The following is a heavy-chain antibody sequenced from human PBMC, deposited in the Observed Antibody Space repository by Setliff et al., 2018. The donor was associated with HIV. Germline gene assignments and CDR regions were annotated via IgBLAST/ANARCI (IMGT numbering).Heavy chain of an antibody. V-gene: IGHV3-74*01. Sequence: LRLSCAASGFTFSPYWMHWVRQAPGKGLVWVSRINSDGNSTTYADSVKGRFTISRDNAKNTLYLQMDSLRAEHTAVYYCARSTTHFYYYYMDGWGKGTTVTVSS. CDR2: INSDGNST. D-gene: IGHD1-26*01. CDR3: ARSTTHFYYYYMDG. CDR1: GFTFSPYW. J-gene: IGHJ6*03.